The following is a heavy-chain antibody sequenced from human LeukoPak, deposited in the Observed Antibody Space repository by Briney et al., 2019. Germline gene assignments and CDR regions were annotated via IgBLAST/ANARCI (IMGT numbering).Heavy chain of an antibody. CDR3: ARGRSEYYYDSSGSHFDY. J-gene: IGHJ4*02. Sequence: PSETLSLTRAVYGGSFSGYYWSWIRQPPGKGLEWIGEINHSGSTNYNPSLKSRVTISVDTSKNQFSLKLSSVTAADTAVYYCARGRSEYYYDSSGSHFDYWGQGTLVTVSS. V-gene: IGHV4-34*01. CDR1: GGSFSGYY. CDR2: INHSGST. D-gene: IGHD3-22*01.